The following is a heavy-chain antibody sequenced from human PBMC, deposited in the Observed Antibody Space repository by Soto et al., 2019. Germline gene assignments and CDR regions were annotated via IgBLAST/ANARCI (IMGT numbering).Heavy chain of an antibody. Sequence: VQLVESGGGLVQPGGSLRLSCAASGFSFSTYAMNWVRQAPGGGLEWVAVITGNKGLIKYADSVKGRFTISRDNSQNVLYLQMSSLRAEDTAMYYCTKDRAPAGLYPFDFWGQGTLVTVSS. D-gene: IGHD6-13*01. CDR3: TKDRAPAGLYPFDF. J-gene: IGHJ4*02. V-gene: IGHV3-23*04. CDR2: ITGNKGLI. CDR1: GFSFSTYA.